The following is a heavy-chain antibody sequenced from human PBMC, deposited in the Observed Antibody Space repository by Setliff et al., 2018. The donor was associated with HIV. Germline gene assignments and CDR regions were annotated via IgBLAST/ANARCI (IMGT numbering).Heavy chain of an antibody. CDR3: ARGLNYYGSGSYLPLGY. CDR1: GGSFNDYY. D-gene: IGHD3-10*01. J-gene: IGHJ4*02. V-gene: IGHV4-34*01. Sequence: LSLTCAVYGGSFNDYYWTWIRQPPGKGPEWIGEIDHSGNIKYHASLKSRVTISKDTSKNQISLKLRSVTAADTAVYYCARGLNYYGSGSYLPLGYWGQGTLVTVSS. CDR2: IDHSGNI.